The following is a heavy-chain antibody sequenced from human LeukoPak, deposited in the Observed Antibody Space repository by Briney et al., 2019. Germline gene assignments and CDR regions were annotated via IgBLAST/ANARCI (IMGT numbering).Heavy chain of an antibody. CDR2: IYSGGST. CDR3: ARTTYYYGSGSYSFDP. Sequence: GGSLRLSCAASGLTVSSNYMSWVRQAPGKGLEWVSVIYSGGSTYYADSVKGRFTISRDNSKNTLYLQMDSLRGEDTAVYYCARTTYYYGSGSYSFDPWGQGTLATVSS. J-gene: IGHJ5*02. V-gene: IGHV3-53*01. CDR1: GLTVSSNY. D-gene: IGHD3-10*01.